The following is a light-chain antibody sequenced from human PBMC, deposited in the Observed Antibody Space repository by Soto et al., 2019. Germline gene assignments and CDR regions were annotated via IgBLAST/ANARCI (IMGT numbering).Light chain of an antibody. CDR2: AAS. CDR1: QDIKKF. J-gene: IGKJ1*01. Sequence: DIQMTQSPSSLSASLGDSVTITCRASQDIKKFLAWYQQRPGEVPKVLIYAASSLRPGVPTRFSGNGSGTDFIFTINSLQPEDVATYYCQKYDRAPATFGQGNKVDVK. CDR3: QKYDRAPAT. V-gene: IGKV1-27*01.